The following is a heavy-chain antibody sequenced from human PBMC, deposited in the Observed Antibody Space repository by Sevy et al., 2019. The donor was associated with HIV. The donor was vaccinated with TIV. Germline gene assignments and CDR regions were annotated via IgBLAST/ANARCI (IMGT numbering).Heavy chain of an antibody. CDR2: IDYSGST. CDR1: GGSISSGGYY. D-gene: IGHD3-22*01. V-gene: IGHV4-31*03. J-gene: IGHJ4*02. Sequence: SETLSLTCTVSGGSISSGGYYWSWIRQHPGKGREWIGYIDYSGSTYYNPSLKSRVTISVDTSKNKFSLKLSSVTAADTAVYYCARERGGYAFDYWGQGTLVTVSS. CDR3: ARERGGYAFDY.